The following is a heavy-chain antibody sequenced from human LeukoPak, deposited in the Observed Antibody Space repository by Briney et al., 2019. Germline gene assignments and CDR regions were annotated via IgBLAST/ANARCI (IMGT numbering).Heavy chain of an antibody. V-gene: IGHV4-59*01. J-gene: IGHJ5*02. CDR3: ARVDLDYDILTGYYKSAWFDP. CDR2: IYYSGST. D-gene: IGHD3-9*01. CDR1: GGSISSYY. Sequence: SETLSLICIVSGGSISSYYWSWIRQPPGKGLEWIGYIYYSGSTNYNPSLKSRVTISVDTSKNQFSLKLSSVTAADTAVYYCARVDLDYDILTGYYKSAWFDPWGQGTLVTVSS.